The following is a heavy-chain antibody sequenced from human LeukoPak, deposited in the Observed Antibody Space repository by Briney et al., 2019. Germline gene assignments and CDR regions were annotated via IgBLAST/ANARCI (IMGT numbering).Heavy chain of an antibody. CDR3: AKGGGPPVYYYDSSGYFSSDY. V-gene: IGHV3-11*01. Sequence: PGGSLRLSCAASGFTFSDYYMSWIRQAPGKGLEWVSYISSSGSTIYYADSVKSRFTISRDNAKNSLYLQMNSLRAEDTAVYYCAKGGGPPVYYYDSSGYFSSDYWGQGTLVTVSS. D-gene: IGHD3-22*01. J-gene: IGHJ4*02. CDR2: ISSSGSTI. CDR1: GFTFSDYY.